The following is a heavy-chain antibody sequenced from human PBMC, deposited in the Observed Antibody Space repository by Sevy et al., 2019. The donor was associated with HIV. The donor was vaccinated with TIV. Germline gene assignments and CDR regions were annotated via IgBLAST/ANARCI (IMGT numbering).Heavy chain of an antibody. Sequence: GGSLRLSCKVSGFTFSVYTMHWVRQAPGKGLEWVSSISRTTTTYYADSVRGRFTISRDNAKNSLYLEMNSLRDDDTAVYYCAREAYYYDSREENWFDPWGQGTLVNVSS. D-gene: IGHD3-22*01. CDR2: ISRTTTT. J-gene: IGHJ5*02. CDR1: GFTFSVYT. V-gene: IGHV3-48*02. CDR3: AREAYYYDSREENWFDP.